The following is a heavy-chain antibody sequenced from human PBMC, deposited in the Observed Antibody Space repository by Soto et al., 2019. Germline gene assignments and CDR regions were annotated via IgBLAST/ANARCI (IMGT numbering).Heavy chain of an antibody. CDR1: GGSISSYY. V-gene: IGHV4-59*08. J-gene: IGHJ4*01. CDR2: IYYSGST. Sequence: SETLSLTCTVSGGSISSYYWSWIRQPPGKGLKRIGYIYYSGSTNYNPSLKSRVTISVDTSKNQFSLKLSSVTAADTAVYYCARRYGGNLDYWGPGTLVTGSS. D-gene: IGHD1-26*01. CDR3: ARRYGGNLDY.